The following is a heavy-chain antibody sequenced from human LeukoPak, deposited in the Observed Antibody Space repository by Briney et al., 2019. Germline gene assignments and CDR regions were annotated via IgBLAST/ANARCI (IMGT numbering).Heavy chain of an antibody. V-gene: IGHV4-39*07. Sequence: SETLSLTCTVSGGSISSSSYYWGWTRQPPGKGLEWIGSIYYSGSTNYNPSLKSRVTISVDTSKNQFSLKLSSVTAADTAVYYCAREGGRRGIDYWGQGTLVTVSS. J-gene: IGHJ4*02. CDR3: AREGGRRGIDY. CDR1: GGSISSSSYY. D-gene: IGHD3-10*01. CDR2: IYYSGST.